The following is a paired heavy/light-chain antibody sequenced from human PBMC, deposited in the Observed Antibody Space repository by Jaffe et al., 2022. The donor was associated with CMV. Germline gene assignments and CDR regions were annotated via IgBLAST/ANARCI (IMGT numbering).Light chain of an antibody. CDR3: QQSNSYFPKT. CDR1: QNINRW. Sequence: DIQMTQSPSTLSASVGDRVTITCRAGQNINRWLAWYQQKPGKAPKLLIYEASSLESGVPSRFSGSGSGTEFTLTISGLQPDDFATYYCQQSNSYFPKTFGQGTKLEIK. V-gene: IGKV1-5*03. J-gene: IGKJ2*01. CDR2: EAS.
Heavy chain of an antibody. V-gene: IGHV1-18*01. CDR1: GYTFTSYG. Sequence: QVQLVQSGAEVKKPGASVKVSCKASGYTFTSYGISWVRQAPGQGLEWMGWISAYNGNTNYAQKLQGRVTMTTDTSTSTAYMELRSLRSDDTAVYYCARQWLARYGFGMDVWGQGTTVTVSS. D-gene: IGHD6-19*01. J-gene: IGHJ6*02. CDR2: ISAYNGNT. CDR3: ARQWLARYGFGMDV.